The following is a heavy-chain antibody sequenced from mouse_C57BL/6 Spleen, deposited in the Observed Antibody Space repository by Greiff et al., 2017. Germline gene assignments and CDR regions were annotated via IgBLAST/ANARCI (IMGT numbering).Heavy chain of an antibody. V-gene: IGHV1-52*01. CDR1: GYTFTSYW. D-gene: IGHD2-4*01. J-gene: IGHJ3*01. CDR3: ARDDYDAAWFAY. Sequence: QVQLQQPGAELVRPGSSVKLSCKASGYTFTSYWMHWVKQRPIQGLEWIGNIDPSDSETHYNQKFKVKATLTVDKSSSTAYMQLSSLTSEDSAVYYCARDDYDAAWFAYWGQGTLVTVSA. CDR2: IDPSDSET.